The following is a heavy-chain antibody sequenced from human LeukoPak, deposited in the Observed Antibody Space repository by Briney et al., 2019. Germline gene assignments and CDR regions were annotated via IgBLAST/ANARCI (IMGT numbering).Heavy chain of an antibody. CDR3: ARDESRYSSGYYPNWFDP. Sequence: GASVKVSCKASGCTFSRYGISWVRQPPGQGVEWMGWINGYNGNTHYAHNLQGRVTMTTDTSTRTAYMELRSLRSDDTAVYYCARDESRYSSGYYPNWFDPWGQGTLVTVS. J-gene: IGHJ5*02. CDR2: INGYNGNT. CDR1: GCTFSRYG. D-gene: IGHD3-22*01. V-gene: IGHV1-18*01.